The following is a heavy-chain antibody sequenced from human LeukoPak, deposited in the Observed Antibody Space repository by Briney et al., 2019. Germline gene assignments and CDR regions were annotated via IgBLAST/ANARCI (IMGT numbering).Heavy chain of an antibody. V-gene: IGHV4-4*07. D-gene: IGHD3-3*01. CDR2: IYTSGST. Sequence: PSETLSLTCTVSGGSISSYYWSWIRQPAGKGLEWIGRIYTSGSTNYNPSLKSRVTMSVDTSKNQFSLKLSSVIAADTAVYYCAREIRLAYYDFWSGPRYYYYYMDVWGKGTTVTVSS. J-gene: IGHJ6*03. CDR1: GGSISSYY. CDR3: AREIRLAYYDFWSGPRYYYYYMDV.